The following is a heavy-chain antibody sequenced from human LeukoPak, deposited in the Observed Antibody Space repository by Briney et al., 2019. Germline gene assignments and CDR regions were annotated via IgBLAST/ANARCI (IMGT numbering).Heavy chain of an antibody. Sequence: SETLSLTCTVSGGSISSYYWSWIRQPPGKGLEWIGYIYYSGSTNYNPSLKSRVTISVDTSKNQFSLKLSSVTAADTAVYYCARDHRYYYDSSGYPDAFDIWGQGTMVTVSS. CDR3: ARDHRYYYDSSGYPDAFDI. V-gene: IGHV4-59*12. J-gene: IGHJ3*02. D-gene: IGHD3-22*01. CDR1: GGSISSYY. CDR2: IYYSGST.